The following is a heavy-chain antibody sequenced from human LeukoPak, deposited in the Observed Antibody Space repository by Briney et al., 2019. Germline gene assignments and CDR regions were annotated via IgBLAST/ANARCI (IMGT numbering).Heavy chain of an antibody. V-gene: IGHV1-18*01. CDR2: ISAYNGNT. Sequence: ASVKVSCKASGYTFNSYGISWVRQAPGQGLEWMGWISAYNGNTNYAQKLQGRVTMTTDTSTSTAYMELRSLRSDDTAVYYCARAGFRNIVVVTAIASWFDPWGQGTLVTVS. J-gene: IGHJ5*02. D-gene: IGHD2-21*02. CDR1: GYTFNSYG. CDR3: ARAGFRNIVVVTAIASWFDP.